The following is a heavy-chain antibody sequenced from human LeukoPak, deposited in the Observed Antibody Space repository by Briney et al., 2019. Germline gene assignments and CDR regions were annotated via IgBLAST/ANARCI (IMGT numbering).Heavy chain of an antibody. J-gene: IGHJ4*02. CDR3: ARDYSSGWYMD. V-gene: IGHV4-59*12. D-gene: IGHD6-19*01. CDR2: IYYTGTT. CDR1: GGSISSYY. Sequence: PETLSLTCTVSGGSISSYYWSWIRQPPGKGLEWIAYIYYTGTTNYNPSLKSRVTMSVDTSKNQFSLKLSSVTAADTAVYYCARDYSSGWYMDWGQGTLVTVSS.